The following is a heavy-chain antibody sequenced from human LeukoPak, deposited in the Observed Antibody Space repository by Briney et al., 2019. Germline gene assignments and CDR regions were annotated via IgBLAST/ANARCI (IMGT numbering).Heavy chain of an antibody. CDR2: IYHSGST. J-gene: IGHJ3*02. CDR1: GGSISSGGYS. Sequence: PSEILSLTCAVSGGSISSGGYSWSWIRQPPGKGLEWIGYIYHSGSTYYNPSLKSRVTISVDRSKNQFSLKLSSVTAADTAVYYCARGEAPRGAFDIWGQGTMVTVSS. CDR3: ARGEAPRGAFDI. V-gene: IGHV4-30-2*01.